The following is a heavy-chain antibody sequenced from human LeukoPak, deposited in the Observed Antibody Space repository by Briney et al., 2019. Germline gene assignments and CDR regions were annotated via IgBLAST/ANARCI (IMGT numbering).Heavy chain of an antibody. D-gene: IGHD6-25*01. Sequence: SETLSLTCTVSGGSISSGSYYWSWIRQHPGKGLEWIGYIYYSGSTYYNPSLKSRIIISVDTSKTQFSLKLSSVTAADTAVYYCARSSGTGTFSYGGQGTLVTVSS. V-gene: IGHV4-31*03. CDR3: ARSSGTGTFSY. J-gene: IGHJ4*02. CDR1: GGSISSGSYY. CDR2: IYYSGST.